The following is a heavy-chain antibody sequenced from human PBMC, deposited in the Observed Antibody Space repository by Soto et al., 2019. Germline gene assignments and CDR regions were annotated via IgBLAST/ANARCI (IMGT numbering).Heavy chain of an antibody. V-gene: IGHV1-69*13. CDR3: ARSSTYYYDSSGYYCGY. CDR2: IIPIFGTA. J-gene: IGHJ4*02. Sequence: WASVKVSCKASGVTFSSYAISWVRQAPVQGLEWMGGIIPIFGTANYAQKFQGRVTITADESTSTAYMELSSLRSEDTAVYYCARSSTYYYDSSGYYCGYWGQGTLVTVSS. D-gene: IGHD3-22*01. CDR1: GVTFSSYA.